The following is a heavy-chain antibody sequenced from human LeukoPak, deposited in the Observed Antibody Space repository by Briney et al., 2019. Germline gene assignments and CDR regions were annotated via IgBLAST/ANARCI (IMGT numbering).Heavy chain of an antibody. D-gene: IGHD3-22*01. Sequence: GGSLRLSCAASGFTFSSYAMHWVRQAPGKGLEWVAVISYDGSNKYYADSVKGRFTISRDNTKNSLYLQMNSLRAEDTAVYYCASFPYDSTGYPDYWGQGTLVTVSS. CDR2: ISYDGSNK. J-gene: IGHJ4*02. CDR1: GFTFSSYA. CDR3: ASFPYDSTGYPDY. V-gene: IGHV3-30-3*01.